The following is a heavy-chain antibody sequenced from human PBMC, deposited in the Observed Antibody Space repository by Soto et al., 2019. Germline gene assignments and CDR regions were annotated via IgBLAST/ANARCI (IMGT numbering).Heavy chain of an antibody. CDR2: INHSGST. D-gene: IGHD2-8*02. J-gene: IGHJ4*02. CDR3: ARDKITGLFDY. CDR1: GGSFSGYY. Sequence: QVQLQQWGAGLLKPSETLSLTCAVYGGSFSGYYWTWIRQPPGTGLEWIGEINHSGSTNYNPSLKSRVTLSVDTSKNQFSLKLPSVPAAVTAVYYCARDKITGLFDYWGQGTLVTVSS. V-gene: IGHV4-34*01.